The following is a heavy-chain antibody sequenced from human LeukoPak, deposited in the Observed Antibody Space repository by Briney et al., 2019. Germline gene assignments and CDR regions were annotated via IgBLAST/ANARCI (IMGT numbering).Heavy chain of an antibody. J-gene: IGHJ4*02. V-gene: IGHV1-69*04. CDR1: GGTFNNYA. CDR2: IIPTLDIT. Sequence: SVKVSCTASGGTFNNYALTWVRQAPGQGLEWMGRIIPTLDITIYEQKFQGRVAITADESTSTAYMELSSLRSEDTAVYYCARGYFSYYDSSGYYYYYFDYWGQGTLVTVSS. CDR3: ARGYFSYYDSSGYYYYYFDY. D-gene: IGHD3-22*01.